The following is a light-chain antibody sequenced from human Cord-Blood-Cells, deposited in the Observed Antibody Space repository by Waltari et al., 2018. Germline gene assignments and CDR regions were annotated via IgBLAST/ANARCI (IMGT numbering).Light chain of an antibody. J-gene: IGLJ3*02. V-gene: IGLV2-11*01. CDR1: SSDVGGYNY. Sequence: QSALTQPRSVSRSPGQSVTIPCTGTSSDVGGYNYVYWYQQHPGKAPTLMIYDVSKRPSGVPDRFSGSKSGNTASLTISGLQAEDEADYYYCSYAGSYTLVFGGGTKLTVL. CDR2: DVS. CDR3: CSYAGSYTLV.